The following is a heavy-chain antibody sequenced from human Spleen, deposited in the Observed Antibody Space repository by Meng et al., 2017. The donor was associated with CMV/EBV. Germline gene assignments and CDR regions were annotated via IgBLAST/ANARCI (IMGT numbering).Heavy chain of an antibody. Sequence: CAVCFLGVCFCGMYGVSQAPGGGLEWVASISYDGDNKHYADSVKGRFTISRDNSKNTLYLQMRSLRVEDTAVYYCARESNYNLLDYWGQGSLVTVSS. J-gene: IGHJ4*02. CDR3: ARESNYNLLDY. V-gene: IGHV3-30-3*01. CDR2: ISYDGDNK. D-gene: IGHD1-7*01. CDR1: FLGVCFCG.